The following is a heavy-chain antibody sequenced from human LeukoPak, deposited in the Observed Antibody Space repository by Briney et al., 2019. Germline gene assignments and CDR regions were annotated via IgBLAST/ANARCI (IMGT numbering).Heavy chain of an antibody. CDR2: ISSSSSTI. CDR3: ARDYGDYLDY. J-gene: IGHJ4*02. D-gene: IGHD4/OR15-4a*01. V-gene: IGHV3-48*01. CDR1: GFTFSSYS. Sequence: GGSLRLSCAASGFTFSSYSMNWVRQAPGKGLEWVSYISSSSSTIYYADSVKGRFTISRDNAKNSLYLQMNSLRAEDTAVYYCARDYGDYLDYWGQGTLVTVSS.